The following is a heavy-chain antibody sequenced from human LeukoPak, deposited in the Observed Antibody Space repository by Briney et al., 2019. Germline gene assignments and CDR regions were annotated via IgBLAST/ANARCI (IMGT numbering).Heavy chain of an antibody. CDR1: GGSISSGGYY. J-gene: IGHJ3*02. CDR3: ARAEMDYDSSGYYGDAFGI. D-gene: IGHD3-22*01. Sequence: SETLSLTCTVSGGSISSGGYYWSWIRQHPGKGLEWIGYIYYSGSTYYNPSLKSRVTISVDTSKNQFSLKLSSVTAADTAVYYCARAEMDYDSSGYYGDAFGIWGQGTMVTVSS. V-gene: IGHV4-31*03. CDR2: IYYSGST.